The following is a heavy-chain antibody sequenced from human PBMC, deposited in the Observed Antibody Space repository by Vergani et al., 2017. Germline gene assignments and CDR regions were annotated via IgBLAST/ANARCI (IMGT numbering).Heavy chain of an antibody. D-gene: IGHD3-3*01. V-gene: IGHV3-9*01. CDR2: ISWNSGSI. CDR1: GFTFDDYA. J-gene: IGHJ4*02. Sequence: EVQLVESGGGLVKPGGSLRLSCAASGFTFDDYAMHWVRQAPGKGLEWVSGISWNSGSIGYADSVKGRFTISRDNAKNSLYLQMNSLRAEDTALYYCARFWSGYNDYWGQGTLVTVSS. CDR3: ARFWSGYNDY.